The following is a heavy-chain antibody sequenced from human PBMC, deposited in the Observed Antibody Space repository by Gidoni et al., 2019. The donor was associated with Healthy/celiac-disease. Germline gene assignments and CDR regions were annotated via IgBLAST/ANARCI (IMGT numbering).Heavy chain of an antibody. V-gene: IGHV3-21*01. CDR2: ISSSSSYI. D-gene: IGHD2-2*02. Sequence: EVQLVESGGGLVKPGGSLRLSCAASGFTFSSYSMNWVRQAPGKGLEWVSSISSSSSYIYYADSVKGRFTISRDNAKNSLYLQMNSLRAEDTAVYYCAVLGIVVVPAAIRDPWGQGTLVTVSS. CDR1: GFTFSSYS. CDR3: AVLGIVVVPAAIRDP. J-gene: IGHJ5*02.